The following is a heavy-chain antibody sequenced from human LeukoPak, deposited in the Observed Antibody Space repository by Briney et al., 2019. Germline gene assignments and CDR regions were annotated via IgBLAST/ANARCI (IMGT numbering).Heavy chain of an antibody. J-gene: IGHJ4*02. V-gene: IGHV3-23*01. D-gene: IGHD4-23*01. CDR2: ISSSGGGT. Sequence: PGGSLRLSCAASEFTFIDYAMSWVRQAPGKALERVSAISSSGGGTYYADSVKGRFTISRDNSKNSLHMQMSSLRVEDTAVYYCARGGGSSGFDCWGQGTLLTVS. CDR1: EFTFIDYA. CDR3: ARGGGSSGFDC.